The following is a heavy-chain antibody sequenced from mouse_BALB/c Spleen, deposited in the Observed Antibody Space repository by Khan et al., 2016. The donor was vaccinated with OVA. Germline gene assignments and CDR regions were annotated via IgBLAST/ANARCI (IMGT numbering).Heavy chain of an antibody. V-gene: IGHV3-8*02. CDR2: MISSGYT. CDR3: ARSTYMFAFAY. J-gene: IGHJ3*01. D-gene: IGHD1-3*01. CDR1: GDSIRSGY. Sequence: EVQLQESGPSLVQPSQTLSLTCSVTGDSIRSGYWSWIRKFPGNKLEYMGYMISSGYTYYNPSLKSRISINRHTSKNQYYLQLNSVTTEDTATYYCARSTYMFAFAYWSQGTLVTVSA.